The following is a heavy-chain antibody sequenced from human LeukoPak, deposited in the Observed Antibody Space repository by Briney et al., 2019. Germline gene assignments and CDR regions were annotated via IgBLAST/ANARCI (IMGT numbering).Heavy chain of an antibody. CDR3: SSLYCSGGSCFSPPSFDYYGMGV. CDR2: IYHSGST. CDR1: GYSISSGYY. Sequence: SETLSLTCTVSGYSISSGYYWGWIRQPPGKGLEWIGSIYHSGSTYYNPSLKSRVTISVDTSKNQFSLKLSSVTAADTAVYYCSSLYCSGGSCFSPPSFDYYGMGVWGQGATVTVAS. J-gene: IGHJ6*02. D-gene: IGHD2-15*01. V-gene: IGHV4-38-2*02.